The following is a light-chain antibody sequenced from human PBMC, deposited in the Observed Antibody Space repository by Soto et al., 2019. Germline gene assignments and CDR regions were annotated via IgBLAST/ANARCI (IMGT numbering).Light chain of an antibody. CDR3: QQYKNWPPLT. CDR1: QSVGSA. J-gene: IGKJ4*01. Sequence: EIVMTQSPATLSVSPGETATISYRASQSVGSAVAWYQHKPGQAPRLLIVAASIRATGVPGGFSGGGSGPEFTLTISSLQSEDFAVYYCQQYKNWPPLTFGGGTTVEIK. V-gene: IGKV3-15*01. CDR2: AAS.